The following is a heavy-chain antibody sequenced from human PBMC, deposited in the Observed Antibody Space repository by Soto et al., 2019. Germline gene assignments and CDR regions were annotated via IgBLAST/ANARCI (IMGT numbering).Heavy chain of an antibody. J-gene: IGHJ4*02. CDR2: THGG. Sequence: EVQLVESGGTLVQPGGSLRLSCAASGYSVSDKYVTWVRQAPGKGLEWVTDTHGGYADSVRGRFTLSTDNSKNILYLQMNTLRAEDTAVYYCAGELTSLHYWGPGTLVTVSS. D-gene: IGHD3-9*01. CDR1: GYSVSDKY. CDR3: AGELTSLHY. V-gene: IGHV3-66*01.